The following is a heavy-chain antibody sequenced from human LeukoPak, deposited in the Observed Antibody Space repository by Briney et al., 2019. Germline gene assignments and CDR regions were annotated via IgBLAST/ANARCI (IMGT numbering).Heavy chain of an antibody. CDR1: GYSFTSYW. V-gene: IGHV5-51*01. J-gene: IGHJ4*02. Sequence: GESLKISCKGSGYSFTSYWIGWMRQMPGKGLEWMGIIYTGDSDTRYSPSFQGQVTISADKSISTAYLQWSSLKAADTAMYYCARHIRAPYYYGSGSLDYWGQGTLVTVSS. CDR2: IYTGDSDT. D-gene: IGHD3-10*01. CDR3: ARHIRAPYYYGSGSLDY.